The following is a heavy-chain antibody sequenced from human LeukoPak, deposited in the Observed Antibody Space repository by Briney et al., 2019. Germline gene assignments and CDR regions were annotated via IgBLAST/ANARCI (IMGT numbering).Heavy chain of an antibody. CDR2: IKGDGITT. CDR1: GFTLSSYG. CDR3: AKDLHEIAADY. V-gene: IGHV3-74*01. D-gene: IGHD2-21*01. Sequence: GGSLRLSCVASGFTLSSYGMHWVRQAPGKGLVWVARIKGDGITTNYADPAKGRLTVSRDNAKNTVYLQMNSLRAEDTAVYYCAKDLHEIAADYWGQGTLVTVAS. J-gene: IGHJ4*02.